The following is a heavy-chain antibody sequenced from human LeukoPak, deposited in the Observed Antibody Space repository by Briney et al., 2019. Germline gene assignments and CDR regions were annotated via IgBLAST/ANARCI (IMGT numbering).Heavy chain of an antibody. Sequence: ASVKVSCKASGYTFTSYDINWVRQATGQGLEWMGWMNPNSGNTGYAQKFQGRVTMTRNTSISTVYMELSSLRSEDTAVYYCARGGGDCSSTSCPSDAFDIWGQGTMVTVSS. CDR3: ARGGGDCSSTSCPSDAFDI. D-gene: IGHD2-2*01. CDR2: MNPNSGNT. J-gene: IGHJ3*02. V-gene: IGHV1-8*01. CDR1: GYTFTSYD.